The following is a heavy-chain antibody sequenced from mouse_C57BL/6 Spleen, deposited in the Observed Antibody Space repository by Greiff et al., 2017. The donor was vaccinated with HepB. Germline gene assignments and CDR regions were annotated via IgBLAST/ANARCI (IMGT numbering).Heavy chain of an antibody. D-gene: IGHD2-4*01. CDR1: GYAFTNYL. J-gene: IGHJ4*01. CDR2: INPGSGGT. Sequence: VKVVESGAELVRPGTSVKVSCKASGYAFTNYLIEWVKQRPGQGLEWIGVINPGSGGTNYNEKFKGKATLTADKSSSTAYMQLSSLTSEDSAVYFCARRGYDYDGNYYAMDYWGQGTSVTVSS. V-gene: IGHV1-54*01. CDR3: ARRGYDYDGNYYAMDY.